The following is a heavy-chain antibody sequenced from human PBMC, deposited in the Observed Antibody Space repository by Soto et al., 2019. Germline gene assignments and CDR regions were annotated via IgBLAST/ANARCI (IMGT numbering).Heavy chain of an antibody. Sequence: HEHLVQSGAEVKRPGASLKVSCKASGYSFTGYYIHWVRQAPGQGLEWMGWINPDSGATNYAQNFHGRVTRTSDTSISTASMDLTSLTSDDTAVYYCARGDYGTGGYPFPYFDYWGQGTLVIVSS. CDR3: ARGDYGTGGYPFPYFDY. CDR2: INPDSGAT. D-gene: IGHD2-8*02. V-gene: IGHV1-2*02. J-gene: IGHJ4*02. CDR1: GYSFTGYY.